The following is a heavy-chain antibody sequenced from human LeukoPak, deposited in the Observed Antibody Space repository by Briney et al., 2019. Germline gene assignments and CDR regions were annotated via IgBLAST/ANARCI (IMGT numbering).Heavy chain of an antibody. CDR1: GFTFSSYG. J-gene: IGHJ6*02. Sequence: GGSLRLSCAASGFTFSSYGMHWVRQAPGKGLEWVAVTSYDGSNKYYADSVKGRFTISRDNSKNTLYLQMNSLRAEDTAVYYCAKDSLYCSSTSCPYGMDVWGQGTTVTVSS. CDR2: TSYDGSNK. D-gene: IGHD2-2*01. V-gene: IGHV3-30*18. CDR3: AKDSLYCSSTSCPYGMDV.